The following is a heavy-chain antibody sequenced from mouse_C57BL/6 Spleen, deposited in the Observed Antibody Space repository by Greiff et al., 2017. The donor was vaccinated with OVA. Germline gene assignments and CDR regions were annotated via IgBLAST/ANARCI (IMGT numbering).Heavy chain of an antibody. CDR3: ARGELLRPADY. V-gene: IGHV3-6*01. D-gene: IGHD1-2*01. CDR2: ISYDGSN. Sequence: EVKLMESGPGLVKPSQSLSLTCSVTGYSITSGYYWNWIRQFPGNKLEWMCYISYDGSNNYNPSLKNRISITRDTSKNQFFLKLNSVTTEDTATYYCARGELLRPADYWGQGTTLTVSS. CDR1: GYSITSGYY. J-gene: IGHJ2*01.